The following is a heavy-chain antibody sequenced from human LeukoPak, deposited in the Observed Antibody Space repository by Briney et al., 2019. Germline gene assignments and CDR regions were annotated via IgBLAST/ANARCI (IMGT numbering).Heavy chain of an antibody. Sequence: GGSLRLSCATSTFTFSDYWMHWVRQAPGKGLVWVSRINSDGSGTRYADTVKGRFTISRDNAKNTLYLQMNSLTAEDTAVYYCARDLMVGSPFDSWGQGSLVTVSS. V-gene: IGHV3-74*01. CDR2: INSDGSGT. D-gene: IGHD2-8*01. CDR3: ARDLMVGSPFDS. J-gene: IGHJ4*02. CDR1: TFTFSDYW.